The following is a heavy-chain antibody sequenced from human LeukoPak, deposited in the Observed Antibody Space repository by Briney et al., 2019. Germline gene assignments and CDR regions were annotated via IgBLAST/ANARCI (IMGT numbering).Heavy chain of an antibody. CDR2: INPSGGST. Sequence: GASVKVSCKASGYTFTSYYMHWVRQAPGQGLEWMGIINPSGGSTSYAQKFQGRVTMTRDMSTSTVYVELSSLRSEDTAVYYCARDLGSGSYYPKLDDYWGQGTLVTVSS. V-gene: IGHV1-46*01. D-gene: IGHD1-26*01. CDR1: GYTFTSYY. CDR3: ARDLGSGSYYPKLDDY. J-gene: IGHJ4*02.